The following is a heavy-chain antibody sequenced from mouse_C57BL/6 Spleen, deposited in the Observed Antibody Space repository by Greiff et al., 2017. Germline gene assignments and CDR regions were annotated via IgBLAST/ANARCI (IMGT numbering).Heavy chain of an antibody. J-gene: IGHJ4*01. CDR1: GYTFTSYG. CDR3: ARWVITTVVVHYYAMDY. CDR2: IYPRSGNT. Sequence: VQLQQSGAELARPGASVKLSCKASGYTFTSYGISWVKQRTGQGLEWIGEIYPRSGNTYYNEKFKDKATLTADKSSSTAYMELRRLTSEDSAVYFCARWVITTVVVHYYAMDYWGQGTSVTVSS. D-gene: IGHD1-1*01. V-gene: IGHV1-81*01.